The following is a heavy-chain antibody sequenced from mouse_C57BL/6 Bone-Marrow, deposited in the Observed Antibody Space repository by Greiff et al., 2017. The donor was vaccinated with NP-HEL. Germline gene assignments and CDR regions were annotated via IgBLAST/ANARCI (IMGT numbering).Heavy chain of an antibody. J-gene: IGHJ2*01. CDR2: YPGSGNTY. Sequence: VQLQQSGPELVKPGASVKMSCKASGYTFTDYYMHWVKQKPGKGLEWIGEIYPGSGNTYYNEKFKGKATLTADTSSSTAYMQLSSLTSEDSAVYFCARERGYYDYVDYWGQGTTLTVSS. CDR3: RERGYYDYVDY. CDR1: YTFTDYYM. D-gene: IGHD2-4*01. V-gene: IGHV1-83*01.